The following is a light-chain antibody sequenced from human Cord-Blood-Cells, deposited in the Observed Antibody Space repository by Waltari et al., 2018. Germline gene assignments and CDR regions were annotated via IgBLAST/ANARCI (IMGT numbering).Light chain of an antibody. CDR3: SSYAGSNNLV. CDR2: EVS. J-gene: IGLJ2*01. V-gene: IGLV2-8*01. CDR1: SSDVGGYNY. Sequence: VTISCTGTSSDVGGYNYVSWYQQHPGKAPKLMIYEVSKRPSGVPDRFSGSKSGNTASLTVSGLQAEDEADYYCSSYAGSNNLVFGGGTKLTVL.